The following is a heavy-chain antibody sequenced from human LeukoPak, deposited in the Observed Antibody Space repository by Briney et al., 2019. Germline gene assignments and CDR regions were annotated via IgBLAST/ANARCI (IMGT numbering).Heavy chain of an antibody. D-gene: IGHD3-22*01. Sequence: SETLSLTCAVYGGSISSYYWSWIRQPPGKGLEWIGYIYYSGSTNYNPSLKSRVTISVDTSKNQFSLKLSSVTAADTAVYYCARSALDYYDSSGRWFDPWGQGTLVTVSS. J-gene: IGHJ5*02. V-gene: IGHV4-59*01. CDR1: GGSISSYY. CDR2: IYYSGST. CDR3: ARSALDYYDSSGRWFDP.